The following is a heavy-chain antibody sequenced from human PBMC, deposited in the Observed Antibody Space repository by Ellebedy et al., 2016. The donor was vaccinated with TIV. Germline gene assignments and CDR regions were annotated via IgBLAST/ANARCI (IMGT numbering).Heavy chain of an antibody. J-gene: IGHJ6*02. CDR2: MNPNSGNT. D-gene: IGHD6-13*01. CDR3: ARTSSWYANYGMDV. V-gene: IGHV1-8*02. CDR1: GYTFTDYY. Sequence: ASVKVSXXASGYTFTDYYIHWVRQAPGQGLEWMGWMNPNSGNTGYAQKFQGRVTMTRNTSISTAYMELSSLRSEDTAVYYCARTSSWYANYGMDVWGQGTTVTVSS.